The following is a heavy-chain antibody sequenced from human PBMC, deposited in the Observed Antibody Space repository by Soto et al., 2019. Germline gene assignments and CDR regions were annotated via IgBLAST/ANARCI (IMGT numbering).Heavy chain of an antibody. Sequence: GGSLRLSCAASGFTFSSYSMSWVRQVSGKGLEWVLVISGSCGSTYYADSVKGRFTISRDNSKNTLYLQMNSLRAVDTAVYYCAKTPGGYYYYMDVWGKGTTVTVSS. D-gene: IGHD2-15*01. V-gene: IGHV3-23*01. J-gene: IGHJ6*03. CDR3: AKTPGGYYYYMDV. CDR2: ISGSCGST. CDR1: GFTFSSYS.